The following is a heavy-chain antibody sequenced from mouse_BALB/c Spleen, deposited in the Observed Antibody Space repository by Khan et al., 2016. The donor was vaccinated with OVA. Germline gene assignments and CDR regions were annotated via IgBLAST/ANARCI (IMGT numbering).Heavy chain of an antibody. CDR3: ARRGLRWDFDY. CDR1: GYTFINYW. J-gene: IGHJ2*01. V-gene: IGHV1-7*01. CDR2: INPSTAYT. D-gene: IGHD1-1*01. Sequence: QVRLQQSGAELAKPGASVKMSCKASGYTFINYWILWVKQRPGQGLEWIGYINPSTAYTEYNQNFKDKATLTADKSSRTAYMQLSSLTSEDSAVYDCARRGLRWDFDYWGQGTTLTVSS.